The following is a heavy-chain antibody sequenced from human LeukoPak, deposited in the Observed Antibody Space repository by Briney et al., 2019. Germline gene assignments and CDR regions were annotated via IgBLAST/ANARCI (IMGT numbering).Heavy chain of an antibody. CDR2: IYYSGST. J-gene: IGHJ4*02. CDR3: ARQEEIAARPFDY. V-gene: IGHV4-39*01. Sequence: SETLSFTCTVSGGSISSSSYYWGWIRQPPGKGLEWIGSIYYSGSTYYNPSLKSRVTISVDTSKNQFSLKLSSVTAADTAVYYCARQEEIAARPFDYWGQGTLVTVSS. CDR1: GGSISSSSYY. D-gene: IGHD6-6*01.